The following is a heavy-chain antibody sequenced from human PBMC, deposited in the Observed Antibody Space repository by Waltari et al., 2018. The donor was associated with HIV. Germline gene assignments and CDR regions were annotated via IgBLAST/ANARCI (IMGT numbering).Heavy chain of an antibody. Sequence: QVQLVQSGAEVKMPGSSVRVSCKAAGDTFKKYNINWMRQVPGQGLEWMGRIIPLLGTANYAQKFQGRVTITADRSMDTAYRELSSLGSADTAIYYCARVYNWIDLYFSMDVWGQGTTVTVSS. V-gene: IGHV1-69*08. CDR2: IIPLLGTA. D-gene: IGHD1-1*01. CDR1: GDTFKKYN. J-gene: IGHJ6*02. CDR3: ARVYNWIDLYFSMDV.